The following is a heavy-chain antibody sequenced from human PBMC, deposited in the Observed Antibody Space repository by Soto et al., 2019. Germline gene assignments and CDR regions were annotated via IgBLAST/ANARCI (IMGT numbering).Heavy chain of an antibody. J-gene: IGHJ4*02. V-gene: IGHV4-39*02. CDR3: ATEKSYYYDSSGYSVSCYFDY. Sequence: PSETLSLTCTVSGGSISSSSYYWGWIRQPPGKGLEWIGSIYYSGSTYYNPSLKSRVTISVDTSKNQFSLKLSSVTAADTAVYYCATEKSYYYDSSGYSVSCYFDYWGQGTLVTVSS. D-gene: IGHD3-22*01. CDR1: GGSISSSSYY. CDR2: IYYSGST.